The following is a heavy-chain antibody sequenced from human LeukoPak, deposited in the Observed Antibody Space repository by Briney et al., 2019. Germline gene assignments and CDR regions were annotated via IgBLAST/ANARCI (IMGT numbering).Heavy chain of an antibody. J-gene: IGHJ4*02. V-gene: IGHV4-39*01. CDR3: ARRSVAAPYYFDY. CDR1: GGSISSSSYY. Sequence: SETLSLTCTVSGGSISSSSYYWGWIRQPPGEGLEWIGSIYYSGSTYYNPSLKSRVTISVDTSKNQFSLKLSSVTAADTAVYYCARRSVAAPYYFDYWGQGTLVTVSS. D-gene: IGHD6-25*01. CDR2: IYYSGST.